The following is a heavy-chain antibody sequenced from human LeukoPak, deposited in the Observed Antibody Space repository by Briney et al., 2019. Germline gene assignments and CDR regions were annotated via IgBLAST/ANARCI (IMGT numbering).Heavy chain of an antibody. CDR2: IWFDGSNK. D-gene: IGHD1-1*01. J-gene: IGHJ4*02. CDR1: GFTFSSYG. CDR3: VRDPSGSGFAFDS. V-gene: IGHV3-33*08. Sequence: GGSLRFSCAASGFTFSSYGMHWVRQAPGKGLEWVAFIWFDGSNKHYADSVKGRFTISRDNSEDTLYLQMNSLRAEDTAVYYCVRDPSGSGFAFDSWGQGALVTVSS.